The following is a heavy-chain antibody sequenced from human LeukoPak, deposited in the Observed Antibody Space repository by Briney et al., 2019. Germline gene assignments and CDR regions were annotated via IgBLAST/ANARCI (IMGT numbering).Heavy chain of an antibody. Sequence: PSETLSLTCIVSGVFISSYYWNWIRQPPGKGLEWIGNIFYRGATNYNPSLRIRITMSVDTAKNQFSLKLSSVTAADTAMYYCARARDWSAGSWFDPWGQGILVTVSS. V-gene: IGHV4-59*01. CDR2: IFYRGAT. CDR3: ARARDWSAGSWFDP. CDR1: GVFISSYY. J-gene: IGHJ5*02. D-gene: IGHD3/OR15-3a*01.